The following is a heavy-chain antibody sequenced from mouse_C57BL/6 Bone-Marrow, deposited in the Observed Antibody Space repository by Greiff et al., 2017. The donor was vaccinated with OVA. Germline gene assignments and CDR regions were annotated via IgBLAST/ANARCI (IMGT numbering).Heavy chain of an antibody. V-gene: IGHV1-82*01. CDR3: AREELRLPLFDY. D-gene: IGHD3-2*02. CDR1: GYAFSSSW. CDR2: IYPGDGDT. J-gene: IGHJ2*01. Sequence: QVQLKQSGPELVKPGASVKISCKASGYAFSSSWMNWVKQRPGKGLEWIGRIYPGDGDTNYNGKFKGKATLTVDTSSSTAYMELHSLTSEDSAVYFCAREELRLPLFDYWGQGTTLTVSS.